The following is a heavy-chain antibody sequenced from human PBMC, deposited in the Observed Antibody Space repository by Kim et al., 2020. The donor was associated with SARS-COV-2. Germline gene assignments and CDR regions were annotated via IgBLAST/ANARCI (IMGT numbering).Heavy chain of an antibody. Sequence: KFQGRVTITADKSTSTAYMELSSLRSEDTAVYYCARVTYYYDSSGYYSDYWGQGTLVTVSS. J-gene: IGHJ4*02. V-gene: IGHV1-69*04. D-gene: IGHD3-22*01. CDR3: ARVTYYYDSSGYYSDY.